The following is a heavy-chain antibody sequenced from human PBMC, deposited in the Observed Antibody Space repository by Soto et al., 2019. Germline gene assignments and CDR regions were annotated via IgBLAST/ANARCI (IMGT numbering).Heavy chain of an antibody. Sequence: EVQVVESGGGLVQPGGYLRISCAASGITFSRYDMHWVRQATGRGLEWVSGIGTSGDTYYAGSVKGRFTISRENAKNSVYLQMNSLRAGDTAVYYCARGALGFDPWGQGTLVAVSS. CDR2: IGTSGDT. CDR3: ARGALGFDP. V-gene: IGHV3-13*04. D-gene: IGHD6-6*01. J-gene: IGHJ5*02. CDR1: GITFSRYD.